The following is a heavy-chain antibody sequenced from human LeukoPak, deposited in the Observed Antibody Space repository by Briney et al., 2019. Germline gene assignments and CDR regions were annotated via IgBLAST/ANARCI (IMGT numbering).Heavy chain of an antibody. CDR1: GFTFSSYS. D-gene: IGHD2-2*01. CDR3: ARGLIVVVPAASYAFDI. Sequence: PGGSLRLSCAASGFTFSSYSMNWVRQAPGKGLEWVSSISSSSSYIYYADSVKGRFTIYRDHARNSLYLQMNSLRAEDTAVYYCARGLIVVVPAASYAFDIWGQGTMVTVSS. V-gene: IGHV3-21*01. CDR2: ISSSSSYI. J-gene: IGHJ3*02.